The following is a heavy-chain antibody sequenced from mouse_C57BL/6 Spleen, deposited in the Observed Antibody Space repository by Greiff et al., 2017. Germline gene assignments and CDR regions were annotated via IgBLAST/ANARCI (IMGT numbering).Heavy chain of an antibody. V-gene: IGHV3-6*01. J-gene: IGHJ4*01. CDR1: GYSITSGYY. CDR3: ARSYVYYAMDY. D-gene: IGHD1-1*01. Sequence: EVQVVESGPGLVKPSQSLSLTCSVTGYSITSGYYWNWIRQFPGNKLEWMGYISYDGSNNYNPSLKNRISITRDTSKNQFFLKLNSVTTEDTATDYCARSYVYYAMDYWGQGTSVTVSS. CDR2: ISYDGSN.